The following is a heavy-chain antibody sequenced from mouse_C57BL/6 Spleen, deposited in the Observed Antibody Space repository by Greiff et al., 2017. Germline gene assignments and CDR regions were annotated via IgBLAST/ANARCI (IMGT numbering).Heavy chain of an antibody. V-gene: IGHV10-3*01. J-gene: IGHJ2*01. D-gene: IGHD2-4*01. CDR1: GFTFNTYA. CDR3: VGALYDYGFDY. CDR2: IRRKSSYYAT. Sequence: GGGLVQPKGSLNLSCAASGFTFNTYAMHWVRQAPGKGLAWVARIRRKSSYYATYYADSVKARFTLSRDDSQSMLYLQMNTRRTEDTAMYYWVGALYDYGFDYWGQGTTLTVSS.